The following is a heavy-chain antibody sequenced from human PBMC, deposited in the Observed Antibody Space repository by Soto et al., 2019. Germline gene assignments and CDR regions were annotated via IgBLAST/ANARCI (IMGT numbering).Heavy chain of an antibody. J-gene: IGHJ4*02. CDR1: GYTFSVNG. Sequence: QVHLVQSGAEVKQPGASVKVSCKTSGYTFSVNGISWVRQAPGQGLEWMGWISANSGNTNYAQKFQGRVTLTTEASTTTAYMERTSLTSDDTAMYYCARDRNHGLDNWGQGTLVTVSS. D-gene: IGHD1-1*01. CDR2: ISANSGNT. CDR3: ARDRNHGLDN. V-gene: IGHV1-18*01.